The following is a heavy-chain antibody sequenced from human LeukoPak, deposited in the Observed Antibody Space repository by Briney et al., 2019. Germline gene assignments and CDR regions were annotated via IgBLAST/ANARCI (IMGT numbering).Heavy chain of an antibody. V-gene: IGHV3-48*02. CDR3: ARDWYCSGGSCCSPNYYAIDV. D-gene: IGHD2-15*01. CDR1: GFTFSAYS. Sequence: GGSLRLSCAASGFTFSAYSMNWVRQAPGKGLEWVSYISSSSSTKYYADSVKGRFTISGDNAENSMYLQMNSLRDEDTAVYYCARDWYCSGGSCCSPNYYAIDVWGQGSTVTVSS. CDR2: ISSSSSTK. J-gene: IGHJ6*02.